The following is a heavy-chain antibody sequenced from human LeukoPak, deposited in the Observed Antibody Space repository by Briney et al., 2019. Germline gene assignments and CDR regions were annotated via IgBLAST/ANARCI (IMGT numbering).Heavy chain of an antibody. CDR1: GSTLSKLS. V-gene: IGHV1-24*01. J-gene: IGHJ4*02. Sequence: ASVKVSCKVSGSTLSKLSVHWVRQAPGKGLEWMGGFDPEDNSIIYAQKFQGRVAMGEDTSRDTTFMELNSLTSDDTAIYYCTFHRLSFLNYFESWGQGTLVTVSS. CDR2: FDPEDNSI. CDR3: TFHRLSFLNYFES. D-gene: IGHD2/OR15-2a*01.